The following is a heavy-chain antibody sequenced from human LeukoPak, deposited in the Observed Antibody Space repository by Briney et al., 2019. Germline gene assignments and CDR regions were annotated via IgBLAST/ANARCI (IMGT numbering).Heavy chain of an antibody. CDR1: GFSVNDNY. D-gene: IGHD4-17*01. CDR2: MFPDGRT. CDR3: ARTSPVYGDYDY. V-gene: IGHV3-53*01. J-gene: IGHJ4*02. Sequence: GGSLRLSCAVSGFSVNDNYMSWVRQAPGKGLQWVSVMFPDGRTYYADSVKGRFTISRDLARNTLLLQMHSLRADDTAVHYCARTSPVYGDYDYWGRGTLVTVSS.